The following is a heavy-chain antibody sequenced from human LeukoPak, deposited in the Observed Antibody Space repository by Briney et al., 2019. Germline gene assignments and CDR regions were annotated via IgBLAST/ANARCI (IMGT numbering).Heavy chain of an antibody. D-gene: IGHD2-2*01. Sequence: GASVKVSCEASGGTFSSYAISWVRQAPGQGLEWMGRIIPILGIANYAQKFQGRVTITADKSTSTAYMELSSLRSEDTAVYYCARDHPQYCSSTCRYFDYWGQGTLVTVSS. V-gene: IGHV1-69*04. CDR1: GGTFSSYA. CDR3: ARDHPQYCSSTCRYFDY. J-gene: IGHJ4*02. CDR2: IIPILGIA.